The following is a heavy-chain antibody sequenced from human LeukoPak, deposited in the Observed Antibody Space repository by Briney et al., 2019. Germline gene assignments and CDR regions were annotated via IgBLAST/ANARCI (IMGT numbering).Heavy chain of an antibody. V-gene: IGHV4-39*07. J-gene: IGHJ4*02. Sequence: SETLSLTCTVSGGSISSSSYYWTWIRQPPGKGLEWIGEINHGGRTTYYPSLKSRVTISVDTSKNQFSLNLTSVTAADTAVYYCARGQVNIVEAATLLDSWGQGTPVIVSS. CDR1: GGSISSSSYY. CDR3: ARGQVNIVEAATLLDS. CDR2: INHGGRT. D-gene: IGHD2-15*01.